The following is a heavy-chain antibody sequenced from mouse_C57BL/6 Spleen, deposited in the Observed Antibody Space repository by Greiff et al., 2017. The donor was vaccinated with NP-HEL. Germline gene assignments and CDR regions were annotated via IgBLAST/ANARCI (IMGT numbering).Heavy chain of an antibody. CDR2: ISNLAYSI. D-gene: IGHD2-1*01. CDR3: ARTGIYYGNYGFAY. J-gene: IGHJ3*01. Sequence: EVKVVESGGGLVQPGGSLKLSCAASGFTFSDYGMAWVRQAPRKGPEWVAFISNLAYSIYYADTVTGRFTISRENAKNTLYLEMSSLRSEDTAMYYCARTGIYYGNYGFAYWGQGTLVTVSA. V-gene: IGHV5-15*01. CDR1: GFTFSDYG.